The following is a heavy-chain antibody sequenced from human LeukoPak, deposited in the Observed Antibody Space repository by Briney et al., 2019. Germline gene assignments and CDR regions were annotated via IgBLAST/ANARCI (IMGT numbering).Heavy chain of an antibody. D-gene: IGHD3-16*01. CDR3: ARGAYTSGFWFDP. CDR2: ISISGST. Sequence: SETLSLTCTVSGGSFSTYYWSWIRQPAGKGLEWIGRISISGSTDYNPSLKSRVTVSVDTSKNQFSLTLSSVTAADTVVYYCARGAYTSGFWFDPWGQGTLVTVSS. J-gene: IGHJ5*02. CDR1: GGSFSTYY. V-gene: IGHV4-4*07.